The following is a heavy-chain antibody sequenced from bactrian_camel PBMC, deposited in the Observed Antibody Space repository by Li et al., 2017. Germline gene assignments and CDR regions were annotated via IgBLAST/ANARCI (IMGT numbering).Heavy chain of an antibody. CDR2: VQTDGSP. CDR3: AADVFCDFAGGES. Sequence: HVQLVESGGGPVQAGGSLRLSCSVSGYTYSTACMGWFRQAPGKQREGVAGVQTDGSPFYTNSAKGRFTISKDNAENTLYLQMKNLKPEDSAMYYCAADVFCDFAGGESWGRGTQVTVS. J-gene: IGHJ4*01. CDR1: GYTYSTAC. D-gene: IGHD1*01. V-gene: IGHV3S53*01.